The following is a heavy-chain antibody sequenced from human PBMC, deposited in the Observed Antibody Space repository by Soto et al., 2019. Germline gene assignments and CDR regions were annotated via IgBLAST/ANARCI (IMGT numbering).Heavy chain of an antibody. CDR2: ISWNSGNI. J-gene: IGHJ4*02. Sequence: EVHLMESGGGWVQPGRSLRLSCAASGFTFDNYAMHWVRQAPGKGLEWVSGISWNSGNIGYADSVKGRFIIARDNAKTSLYLEMNSLRAEDTALYYCAKSLKIFGLATTRSGPLDSWGQGALVTVSS. V-gene: IGHV3-9*01. D-gene: IGHD3-3*01. CDR3: AKSLKIFGLATTRSGPLDS. CDR1: GFTFDNYA.